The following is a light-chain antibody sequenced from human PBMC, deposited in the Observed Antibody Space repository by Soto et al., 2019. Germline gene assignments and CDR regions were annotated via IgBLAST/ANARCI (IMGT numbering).Light chain of an antibody. CDR1: QTVSSK. Sequence: EIVLTQSPATLSSSPGERATLSCRASQTVSSKLAWYQHKPGQAPRLLIYDTSNRATGIPARFSGSGSGTDFTLTISSLEPEDFAVYYCHQRKSWPRTFGQVTKVDI. J-gene: IGKJ1*01. V-gene: IGKV3-11*01. CDR3: HQRKSWPRT. CDR2: DTS.